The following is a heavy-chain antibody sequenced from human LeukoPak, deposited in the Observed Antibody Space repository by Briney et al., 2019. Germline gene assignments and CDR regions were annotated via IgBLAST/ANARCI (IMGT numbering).Heavy chain of an antibody. D-gene: IGHD5-24*01. J-gene: IGHJ4*02. Sequence: GGSLRLSCSASGFTFGTYSMNWVRQAPGKGLEWVSSISSSSIYIYYADSVKGRFTISRDNAKNSLYLQMNSLRAEDTAVYYCASSRNYPNFDYWGQGTLVTVSS. CDR2: ISSSSIYI. CDR1: GFTFGTYS. V-gene: IGHV3-21*01. CDR3: ASSRNYPNFDY.